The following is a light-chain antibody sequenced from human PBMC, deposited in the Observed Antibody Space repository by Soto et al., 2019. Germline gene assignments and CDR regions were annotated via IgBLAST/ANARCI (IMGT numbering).Light chain of an antibody. CDR1: QGITSY. J-gene: IGKJ4*01. Sequence: IQVTQSPSSLSASVGDRVTITCRAIQGITSYLAWYQQKPGKDTKLLSYAASALQTGVSSRFSGSGYGTDFALTIINLQPEDFATYFCQQLYSYPLTGGGGTTVE. CDR3: QQLYSYPLT. V-gene: IGKV1-9*01. CDR2: AAS.